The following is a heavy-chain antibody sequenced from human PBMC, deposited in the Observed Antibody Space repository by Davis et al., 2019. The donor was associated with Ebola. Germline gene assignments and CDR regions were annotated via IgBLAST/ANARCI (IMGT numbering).Heavy chain of an antibody. J-gene: IGHJ4*02. V-gene: IGHV3-74*01. CDR3: ARAVAGTRNGLDY. Sequence: GESLKISCAASGFTFSSYWMHWVRQAPGKGLVWVSRINSDGSSTSYADSVKGRFTISRDNAKNTLYLQMNSLRAEDTAVYHCARAVAGTRNGLDYWGQGTLVTVSS. CDR2: INSDGSST. CDR1: GFTFSSYW. D-gene: IGHD6-19*01.